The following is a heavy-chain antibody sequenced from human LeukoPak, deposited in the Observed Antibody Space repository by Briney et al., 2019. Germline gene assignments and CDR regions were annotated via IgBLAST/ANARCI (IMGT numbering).Heavy chain of an antibody. J-gene: IGHJ6*02. V-gene: IGHV3-30*04. Sequence: GGSLRLSCAASGFIFSNYAMHWVRQAPGKGLEWVAIISYDGTNKYYADSVKGRFTISRDSSKSMLYVQMNSLRAEDTAVYYCARGWEESGMDVWGQGTTVTVSS. D-gene: IGHD1-26*01. CDR2: ISYDGTNK. CDR3: ARGWEESGMDV. CDR1: GFIFSNYA.